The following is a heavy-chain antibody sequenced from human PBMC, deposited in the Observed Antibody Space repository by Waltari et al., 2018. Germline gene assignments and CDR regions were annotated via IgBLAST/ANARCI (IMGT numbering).Heavy chain of an antibody. CDR3: ARWRGRRSPSSDGDY. D-gene: IGHD6-6*01. J-gene: IGHJ4*02. Sequence: EVQLVESGGGLVKPGGSLRLSCAASGFTFSSYSMNWVRQAPGKGLEWVSSISSSSSYIYYADSVKGRFTISRDNAKNSLYLQMNSLRAEDTAVYYCARWRGRRSPSSDGDYWGQGTLVTVSS. CDR1: GFTFSSYS. V-gene: IGHV3-21*01. CDR2: ISSSSSYI.